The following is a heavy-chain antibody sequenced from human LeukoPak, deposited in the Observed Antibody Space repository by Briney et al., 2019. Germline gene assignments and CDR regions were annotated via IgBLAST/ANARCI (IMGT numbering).Heavy chain of an antibody. CDR2: INPNSGGT. Sequence: ASVKVSCKASGYTFTGYYMHWVRQAPGQGLEWMGWINPNSGGTNYAQKFQGRVTMTRDTSISTAYMELSRLRSDDTAVYYCARVRPPHYYDSSGPFDYWGQGTLVTVSS. CDR3: ARVRPPHYYDSSGPFDY. V-gene: IGHV1-2*02. D-gene: IGHD3-22*01. CDR1: GYTFTGYY. J-gene: IGHJ4*02.